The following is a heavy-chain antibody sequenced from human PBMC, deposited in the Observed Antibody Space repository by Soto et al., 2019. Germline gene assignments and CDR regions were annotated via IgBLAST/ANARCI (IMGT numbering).Heavy chain of an antibody. V-gene: IGHV1-24*01. CDR2: FDPEDGET. CDR1: GYTLTELS. J-gene: IGHJ3*02. Sequence: ASVKVSCKVSGYTLTELSMHWVRQAPGKGLEWMGGFDPEDGETIYAQKFQGRVTMTEDTSTDTAYMELSSLRSEDTAVYYCATVYYDSSGYYPKDAFDIWGQGTMVTVSS. D-gene: IGHD3-22*01. CDR3: ATVYYDSSGYYPKDAFDI.